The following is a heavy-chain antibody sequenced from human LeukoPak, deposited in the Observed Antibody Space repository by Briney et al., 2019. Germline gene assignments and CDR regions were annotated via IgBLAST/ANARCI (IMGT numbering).Heavy chain of an antibody. Sequence: ASVKVSFKASGYTFTVYFMHWVRQAPGQGLEWMGWINPNSGGTNYAQKFQGRVTMTRDKSINTAYMELSSLKSDDTALYYCASTNGAYGSTVLGYWGQGTLVTVSS. CDR1: GYTFTVYF. V-gene: IGHV1-2*02. CDR2: INPNSGGT. CDR3: ASTNGAYGSTVLGY. D-gene: IGHD2-8*01. J-gene: IGHJ4*02.